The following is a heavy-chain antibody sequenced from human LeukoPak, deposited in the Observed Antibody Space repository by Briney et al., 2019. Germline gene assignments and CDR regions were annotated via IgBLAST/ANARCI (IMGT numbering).Heavy chain of an antibody. CDR1: GYTFTGYY. CDR3: ARVRGVANPFDY. Sequence: ASVKVSCKASGYTFTGYYMHWVRQAPGQGLEWMGWINPNSGGTNYAQKFQVRVTMTRDTSISTAYMELSRLRSDDTAVYYCARVRGVANPFDYWGQGTLVTVSS. V-gene: IGHV1-2*02. D-gene: IGHD3-10*01. CDR2: INPNSGGT. J-gene: IGHJ4*02.